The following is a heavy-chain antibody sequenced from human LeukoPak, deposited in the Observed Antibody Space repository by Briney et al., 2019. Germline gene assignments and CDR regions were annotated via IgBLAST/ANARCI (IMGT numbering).Heavy chain of an antibody. D-gene: IGHD3-10*01. CDR1: GFTFSSYA. Sequence: GGSLRLSCAASGFTFSSYAMHWVRQAPGKGLEYVSAISSNGGSTYYANSVKGRFTISRDNSKNTLYLQMGSLRAEDMAVYYCARASSPYGSGSYNWFDPWGQGTLVTVSS. V-gene: IGHV3-64*01. J-gene: IGHJ5*02. CDR3: ARASSPYGSGSYNWFDP. CDR2: ISSNGGST.